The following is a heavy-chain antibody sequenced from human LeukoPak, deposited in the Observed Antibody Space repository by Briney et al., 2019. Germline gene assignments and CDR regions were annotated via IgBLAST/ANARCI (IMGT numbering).Heavy chain of an antibody. CDR3: ARGRGPRYCSSTSCYLLTNWFDP. Sequence: SETLSLTCTVSGGSIGSHYWSWIRQPPGKGLEWIGYIYHSGSTKYNPSLKSRITISVDTSKNQFSLKLSSVTAADTAVYYCARGRGPRYCSSTSCYLLTNWFDPWGQGTLVTVSS. CDR2: IYHSGST. D-gene: IGHD2-2*01. CDR1: GGSIGSHY. V-gene: IGHV4-59*11. J-gene: IGHJ5*02.